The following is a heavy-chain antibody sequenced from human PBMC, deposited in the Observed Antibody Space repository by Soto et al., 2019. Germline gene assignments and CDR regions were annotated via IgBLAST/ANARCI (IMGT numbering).Heavy chain of an antibody. CDR3: ARGGVGAADYYGMDV. CDR2: INPSGGST. Sequence: QVQLVQSGAEVKKPGASVKVSCKASGYTFTSYYMHWVRQAPGQGLEWMGIINPSGGSTSYGQKFQGRVTMTRDTSTSTVYMELSSLRSEDTAVYYCARGGVGAADYYGMDVWGQGTTVTVSS. D-gene: IGHD1-26*01. J-gene: IGHJ6*02. CDR1: GYTFTSYY. V-gene: IGHV1-46*01.